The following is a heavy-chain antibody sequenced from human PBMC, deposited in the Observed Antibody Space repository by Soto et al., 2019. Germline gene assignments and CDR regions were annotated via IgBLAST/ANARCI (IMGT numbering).Heavy chain of an antibody. CDR3: AARSAYSGYECFDY. Sequence: ASVKVSCKVSGYTLTELSMHWVRQAPGKGLEWMGGFDPEDGETIYAQKFQGRVTMTEDTSTDTAYMELSSLRSEDTAVYYCAARSAYSGYECFDYWGQGTXVTVSS. CDR2: FDPEDGET. V-gene: IGHV1-24*01. CDR1: GYTLTELS. J-gene: IGHJ4*02. D-gene: IGHD5-12*01.